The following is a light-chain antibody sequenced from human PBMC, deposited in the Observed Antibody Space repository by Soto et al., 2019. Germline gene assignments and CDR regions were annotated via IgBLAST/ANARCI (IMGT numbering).Light chain of an antibody. CDR2: EVS. CDR1: SSDVGGYNY. CDR3: SSYIAGGPCV. Sequence: QSALAQPASVSGSPGQSIAISCTGTSSDVGGYNYVSWYQQLPGKAPKLLISEVSNRPSGASHRFSGCKSGNTASLTISGLQAEDEADYYCSSYIAGGPCVFGTGTKLTVL. J-gene: IGLJ1*01. V-gene: IGLV2-14*01.